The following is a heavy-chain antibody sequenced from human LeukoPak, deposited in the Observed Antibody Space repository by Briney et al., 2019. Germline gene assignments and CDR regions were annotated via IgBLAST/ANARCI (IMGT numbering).Heavy chain of an antibody. CDR1: GYTLTGYY. CDR3: ARDEDPYAFDI. Sequence: EASVKVSCKASGYTLTGYYMHWVRQAPGQGLEWMGWINPYSGGTNYAQKFQGRVTMTRDTSISTAYMELSRLRSDDTVMYYCARDEDPYAFDIWGQGTMVTVSS. V-gene: IGHV1-2*02. D-gene: IGHD2-15*01. CDR2: INPYSGGT. J-gene: IGHJ3*02.